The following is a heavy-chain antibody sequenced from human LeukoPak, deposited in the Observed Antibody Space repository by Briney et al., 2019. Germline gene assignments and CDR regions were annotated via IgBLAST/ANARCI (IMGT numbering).Heavy chain of an antibody. V-gene: IGHV1-2*02. CDR3: ARDTYSGSYLDAFDI. Sequence: GASVKVSCKASGYTFTGYYMHWVRQAPGQGLEWMRWINPNSGGTNYAQKFQGRVTMTRDTSISTAYMELSSLRSEDTAVYYCARDTYSGSYLDAFDIWGQGTMVTVSS. D-gene: IGHD1-26*01. CDR2: INPNSGGT. CDR1: GYTFTGYY. J-gene: IGHJ3*02.